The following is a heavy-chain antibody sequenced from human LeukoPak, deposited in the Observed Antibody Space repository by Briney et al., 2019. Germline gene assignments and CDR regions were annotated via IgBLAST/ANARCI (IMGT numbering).Heavy chain of an antibody. Sequence: SETLSLTCAVYGGSFSGYYWSWIRQPPGKGLEWIGEINHSGSTNNNPSLKSRVTISVDTSKNQFSLKLSSVTAADTAVYYCARGVARHWYFDPWGRGTLVTVSS. V-gene: IGHV4-34*01. D-gene: IGHD2-15*01. CDR3: ARGVARHWYFDP. J-gene: IGHJ2*01. CDR1: GGSFSGYY. CDR2: INHSGST.